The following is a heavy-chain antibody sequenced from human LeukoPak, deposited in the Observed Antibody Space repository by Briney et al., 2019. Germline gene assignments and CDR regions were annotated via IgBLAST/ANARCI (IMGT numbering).Heavy chain of an antibody. Sequence: GGSLRLSCTVSGFTASSNSMSWVRQAPRKGLEWVSFIYSDNTHYSDSVKGRFTISRDNSKNTLYLQMNSLRAEDTAVYYCARRAGAYSHPYDYWGQGTLVTVSS. D-gene: IGHD4/OR15-4a*01. CDR3: ARRAGAYSHPYDY. V-gene: IGHV3-53*01. CDR1: GFTASSNS. CDR2: IYSDNT. J-gene: IGHJ4*02.